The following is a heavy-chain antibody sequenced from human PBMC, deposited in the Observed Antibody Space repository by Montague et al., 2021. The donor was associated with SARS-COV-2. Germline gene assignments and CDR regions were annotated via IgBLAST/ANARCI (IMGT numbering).Heavy chain of an antibody. Sequence: TLSLTCTVSGGAINSGDFYWSWIRQPAGKGLEWIGRIYVTGSTRYSPSLESRVTMSIDTAKGQFSLKLSSVTAADTAVYYCARGNARITIFGVAARWFDPWGQGTLVTVSS. J-gene: IGHJ5*02. CDR2: IYVTGST. V-gene: IGHV4-61*02. CDR3: ARGNARITIFGVAARWFDP. CDR1: GGAINSGDFY. D-gene: IGHD3-3*01.